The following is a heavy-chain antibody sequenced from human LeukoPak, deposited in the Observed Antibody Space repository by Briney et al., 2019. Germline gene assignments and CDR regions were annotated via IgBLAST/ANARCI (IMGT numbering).Heavy chain of an antibody. J-gene: IGHJ4*02. Sequence: SQTLSVTCDISGDTVSSNNGAWNWIRHSPSRGLEWLGRIYDRSRWYNDSAAAVEGRLTINPDTSKNQFSLQLKSVTPEDTAVYYCARDEGNTGWYTFDYWGQGTLVSVCS. CDR2: IYDRSRWYN. D-gene: IGHD6-19*01. CDR1: GDTVSSNNGA. CDR3: ARDEGNTGWYTFDY. V-gene: IGHV6-1*01.